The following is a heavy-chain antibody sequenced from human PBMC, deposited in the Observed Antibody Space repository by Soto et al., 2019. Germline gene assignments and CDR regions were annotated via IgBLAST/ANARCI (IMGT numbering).Heavy chain of an antibody. V-gene: IGHV3-21*01. J-gene: IGHJ4*02. D-gene: IGHD3-22*01. CDR3: ARDRSAGYYDITGSYYFDY. CDR1: GFTFSSYS. Sequence: GGSLRLSCAASGFTFSSYSMNWVRQAPGKGLEWVSSISSSSSYIYYADSVKGRFTISRDNAKNSLYLQMNSLRAEDTAVYYCARDRSAGYYDITGSYYFDYWGQGTLVTVSS. CDR2: ISSSSSYI.